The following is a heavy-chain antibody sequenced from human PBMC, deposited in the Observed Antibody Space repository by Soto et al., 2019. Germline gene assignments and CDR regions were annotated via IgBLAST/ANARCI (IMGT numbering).Heavy chain of an antibody. J-gene: IGHJ6*02. CDR1: GFTFSSYW. D-gene: IGHD4-17*01. CDR3: ARGGYGAQGDYYGMDV. CDR2: INNEGSAT. Sequence: GGSLRLACVVSGFTFSSYWMHWVRQAPGEGLVWVSRINNEGSATSYADSVKGRFTISRDIAKNTLHLQMNSLRAEDTGVYYCARGGYGAQGDYYGMDVWGQGTTVTVSS. V-gene: IGHV3-74*01.